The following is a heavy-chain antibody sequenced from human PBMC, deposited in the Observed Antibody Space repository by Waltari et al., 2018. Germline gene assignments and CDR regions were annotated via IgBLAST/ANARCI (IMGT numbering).Heavy chain of an antibody. D-gene: IGHD1-26*01. CDR2: LSYDGVDK. J-gene: IGHJ4*02. CDR3: AREAGAALPFDS. Sequence: VQLVESGGGVVQPGRSLRLSCAVSGFTFSNLHIHWVRQAPGKGLEWVTSLSYDGVDKYYADFVKGRFTISRDNSKNTLYLQMDSLRPEDTAVYYCAREAGAALPFDSWGQGTLVTVST. CDR1: GFTFSNLH. V-gene: IGHV3-30*01.